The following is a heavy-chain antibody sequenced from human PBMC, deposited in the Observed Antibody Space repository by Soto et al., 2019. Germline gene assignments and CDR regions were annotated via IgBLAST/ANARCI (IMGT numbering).Heavy chain of an antibody. CDR1: IGSIGSFY. CDR2: IYSGERN. CDR3: AGGSRRWDY. V-gene: IGHV4-4*07. Sequence: SETLSLTCTVSIGSIGSFYCGWIRQPAGKGLGWIGRIYSGERNNYKPSLKSRITMSVDTSKNQFSLRLSSVTAADTAMYYSAGGSRRWDYWGQGTLVTVSS. J-gene: IGHJ4*02. D-gene: IGHD1-26*01.